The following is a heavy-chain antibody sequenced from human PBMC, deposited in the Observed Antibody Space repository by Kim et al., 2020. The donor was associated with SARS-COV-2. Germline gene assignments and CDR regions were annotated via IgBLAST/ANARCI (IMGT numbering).Heavy chain of an antibody. CDR2: ISGSGSTT. D-gene: IGHD3-10*01. Sequence: GGSLRLSCAASGFTFSSYAMSWVRQAPGKGLEWVSVISGSGSTTYYADSVKGRFTISRDSSTNTLSLQMDSLRAEDTAIYFCATAPWSYSFYCDSWCQG. CDR1: GFTFSSYA. V-gene: IGHV3-23*01. CDR3: ATAPWSYSFYCDS. J-gene: IGHJ4*02.